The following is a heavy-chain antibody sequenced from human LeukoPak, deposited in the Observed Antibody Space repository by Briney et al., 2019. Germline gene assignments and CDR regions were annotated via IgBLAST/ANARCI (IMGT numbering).Heavy chain of an antibody. CDR2: IYYSGST. J-gene: IGHJ1*01. CDR3: ARGLGPGYFQH. V-gene: IGHV4-59*01. D-gene: IGHD3-16*01. Sequence: SETLSLTCTVSGGSISSYYWSWIRQPPGKGLEWIGYIYYSGSTNYNPSLKSRVTISVDTSKNQFSLKLSSVTAADTAVYYCARGLGPGYFQHWGQGTLVTVSS. CDR1: GGSISSYY.